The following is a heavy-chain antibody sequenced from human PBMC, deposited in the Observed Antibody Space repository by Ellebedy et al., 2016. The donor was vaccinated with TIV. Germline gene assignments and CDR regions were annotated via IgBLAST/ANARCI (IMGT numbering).Heavy chain of an antibody. CDR3: TKGYGFEYFQS. D-gene: IGHD5-24*01. J-gene: IGHJ1*01. V-gene: IGHV3-9*01. Sequence: SLKISCAASGFTFDDYTMHWVRQVPGKGLEWVAGISWNSGKIGYADSVKGRFTISRDNVKNSLYLQMNSLRVEDTAFYYCTKGYGFEYFQSWGQGTLVTVSS. CDR2: ISWNSGKI. CDR1: GFTFDDYT.